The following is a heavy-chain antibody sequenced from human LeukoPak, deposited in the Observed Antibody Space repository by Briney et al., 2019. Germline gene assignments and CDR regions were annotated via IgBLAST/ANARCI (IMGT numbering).Heavy chain of an antibody. V-gene: IGHV7-4-1*02. CDR3: ARAGGYYDSSASHWGYFDY. J-gene: IGHJ4*02. CDR1: GYTFTSYA. Sequence: GASVKVSCKASGYTFTSYAMNWVRQAPGQGLEWMGWINTNTGNPTYAQGFTGRFVFSLDTSVSTAYLQISSLKAEDTAVYYCARAGGYYDSSASHWGYFDYWGQGTLVTVSS. CDR2: INTNTGNP. D-gene: IGHD3-22*01.